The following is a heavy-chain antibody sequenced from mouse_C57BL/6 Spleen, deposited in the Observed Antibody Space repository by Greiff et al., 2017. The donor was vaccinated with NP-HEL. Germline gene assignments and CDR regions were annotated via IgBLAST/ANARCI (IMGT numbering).Heavy chain of an antibody. D-gene: IGHD2-3*01. V-gene: IGHV1-19*01. CDR2: INPYNGGT. CDR3: ERWRYDGDARDY. Sequence: EVKLQESGPVLVKPGASVKMSCTASGYTFTDYYMNWVKQSHGKSLEWIGVINPYNGGTSYNQKFKGKTTLTVDKSSSTAYMELNSRTAEDSSVYYCERWRYDGDARDYWGQGTSVTVSS. J-gene: IGHJ4*01. CDR1: GYTFTDYY.